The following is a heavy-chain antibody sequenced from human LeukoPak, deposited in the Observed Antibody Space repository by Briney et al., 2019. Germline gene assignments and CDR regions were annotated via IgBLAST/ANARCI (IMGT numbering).Heavy chain of an antibody. CDR2: IYYSGST. Sequence: SETLSLTCTVSGGSISSGSYYWSWIRQPPGKGLEWIGYIYYSGSTNYNPSLKSRVTISVDTSKNQFSLKLSSVTAADTAVYYCARVPDYGDYDNPPDYWGQGTLVTVSS. D-gene: IGHD4-17*01. J-gene: IGHJ4*02. V-gene: IGHV4-61*01. CDR1: GGSISSGSYY. CDR3: ARVPDYGDYDNPPDY.